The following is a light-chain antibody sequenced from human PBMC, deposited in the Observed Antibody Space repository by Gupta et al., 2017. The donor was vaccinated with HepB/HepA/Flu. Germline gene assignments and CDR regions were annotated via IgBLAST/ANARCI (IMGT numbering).Light chain of an antibody. Sequence: ELVLTQPPGTLSLSPGERATLSCRASQGVSTYLAWYQQKHGQAPRLLIHGASSRDTDIPDRFRGSGSVTDFTLTISSLEPEDFAMYYCQQYCGAPVTFGQGTKVEIK. J-gene: IGKJ1*01. CDR1: QGVSTY. CDR2: GAS. CDR3: QQYCGAPVT. V-gene: IGKV3-20*01.